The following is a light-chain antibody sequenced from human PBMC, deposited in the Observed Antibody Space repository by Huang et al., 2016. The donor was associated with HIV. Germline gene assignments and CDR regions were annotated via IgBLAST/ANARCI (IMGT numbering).Light chain of an antibody. CDR3: QHQWT. CDR1: QRISTW. Sequence: DIQVTQSPSTLSAFVGDRVNITCRTSQRISTWLAWYQQRPGKAPNLLISKASNVESGVPSRFSGNGSWTEFTLTINGLQPDDLATYYCQHQWTFGQGTKVEIK. CDR2: KAS. V-gene: IGKV1-5*03. J-gene: IGKJ1*01.